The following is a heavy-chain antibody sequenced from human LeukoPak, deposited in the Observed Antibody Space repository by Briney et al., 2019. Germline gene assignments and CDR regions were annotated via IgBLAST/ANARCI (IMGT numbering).Heavy chain of an antibody. CDR3: AKDRPFDRRDGYNWGWYFDL. CDR1: GFTFSSYA. J-gene: IGHJ2*01. V-gene: IGHV3-23*01. D-gene: IGHD5-24*01. Sequence: PGGSLRLSCAASGFTFSSYAMSWVRQAPGKGLEWVSAISGSGGSTYYADSVKGRFTISRDNSKNTLYLQMNSLRAEDTAVYYCAKDRPFDRRDGYNWGWYFDLWGRGTLVTVSS. CDR2: ISGSGGST.